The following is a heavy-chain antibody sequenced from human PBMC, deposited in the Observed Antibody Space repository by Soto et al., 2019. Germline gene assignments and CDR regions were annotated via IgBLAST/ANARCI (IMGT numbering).Heavy chain of an antibody. J-gene: IGHJ6*02. CDR2: IKQDGSEK. CDR3: ARDPPIVATTGTYYYYYGMDV. CDR1: GFTFSSYW. V-gene: IGHV3-7*04. Sequence: GGSLRLSCAASGFTFSSYWMSWVRQAPGKGLEWVANIKQDGSEKYYVDSVKGRFTISRDNAKNSLYLQMNSLRAEDTAVYYCARDPPIVATTGTYYYYYGMDVWGQGTTVTVSS. D-gene: IGHD5-12*01.